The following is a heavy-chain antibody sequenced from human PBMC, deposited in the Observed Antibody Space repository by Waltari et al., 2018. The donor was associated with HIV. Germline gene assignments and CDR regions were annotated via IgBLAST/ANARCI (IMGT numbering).Heavy chain of an antibody. J-gene: IGHJ4*02. CDR1: GGTFSSYT. CDR2: SIPILGIA. V-gene: IGHV1-69*02. D-gene: IGHD3-22*01. CDR3: ARTLYYYDSSGYYDY. Sequence: QVQLVQSGAEVKKPGSSVKVSCKASGGTFSSYTISWVRQAPGQGLEWMGRSIPILGIANYAQKFQGRVTITADKSTSTAYMELSSLRSEDTAVYYCARTLYYYDSSGYYDYWGQGTLVTVSS.